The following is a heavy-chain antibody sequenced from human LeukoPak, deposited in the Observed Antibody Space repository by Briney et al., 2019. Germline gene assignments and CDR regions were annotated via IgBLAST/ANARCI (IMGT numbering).Heavy chain of an antibody. CDR3: ARGKGQLVLFDY. D-gene: IGHD6-6*01. CDR1: GFTVSSNY. CDR2: IYSGGST. J-gene: IGHJ4*02. V-gene: IGHV3-53*01. Sequence: PGGSLRLSCGASGFTVSSNYMSWVRQAPGKGLEWVSVIYSGGSTYYADSVKGRFTISRDNSKNTLYLQMNSLRAEDTAVYYCARGKGQLVLFDYWGQGTLVTVSS.